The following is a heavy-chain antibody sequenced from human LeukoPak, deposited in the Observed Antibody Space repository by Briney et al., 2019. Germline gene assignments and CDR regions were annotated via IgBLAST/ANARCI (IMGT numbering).Heavy chain of an antibody. CDR1: GGSISSYY. V-gene: IGHV4-59*08. J-gene: IGHJ4*02. Sequence: SETLSLTCTVSGGSISSYYWSWIRQPPGKGLECIGYIYYSGSTNYNPSLKSRVTISVDTSKNQFSLKLSSVTAADTAVYYCARRDYGFAHFDYWGQGTLVTVSS. D-gene: IGHD4-17*01. CDR2: IYYSGST. CDR3: ARRDYGFAHFDY.